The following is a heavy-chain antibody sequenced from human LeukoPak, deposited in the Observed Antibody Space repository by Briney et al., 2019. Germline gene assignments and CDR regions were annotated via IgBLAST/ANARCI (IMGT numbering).Heavy chain of an antibody. CDR3: ARSKAHLSTSWYGTWFDP. CDR1: GDSISNYY. CDR2: IYTTGST. D-gene: IGHD2-2*01. Sequence: SETLSLTCTVSGDSISNYYWSWIRQPAGKGLEWIGRIYTTGSTNYNPSLKSRVIMSVDTSKNQFSLKLSSVTAADTAVYYCARSKAHLSTSWYGTWFDPWGQGTLVTVSS. V-gene: IGHV4-4*07. J-gene: IGHJ5*02.